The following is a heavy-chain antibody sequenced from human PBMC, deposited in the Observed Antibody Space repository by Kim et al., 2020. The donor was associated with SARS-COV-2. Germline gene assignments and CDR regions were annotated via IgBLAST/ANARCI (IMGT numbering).Heavy chain of an antibody. CDR1: GGSLSGHS. Sequence: SETLSLSCTVSGGSLSGHSWNWVRQPPGKGLEWLGEVTHRGTTNYNPSLRSRVSVSVDTSRNQFSLKLKSVTAADTAVYFCARGIRKISFTVIVATSESVSFDSGGQGTVVTVSS. CDR3: ARGIRKISFTVIVATSESVSFDS. CDR2: VTHRGTT. J-gene: IGHJ4*02. D-gene: IGHD3-22*01. V-gene: IGHV4-34*01.